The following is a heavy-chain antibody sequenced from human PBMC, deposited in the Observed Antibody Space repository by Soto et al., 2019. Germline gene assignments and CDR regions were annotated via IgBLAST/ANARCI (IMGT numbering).Heavy chain of an antibody. V-gene: IGHV1-18*01. Sequence: QVQLVQSGSEVREPGASVKVSCKTSGYSFTKHGISWVRQAPGQGLEWLGWISAHNGYTNYAENFQGRLTLTTNTSASIAYMELRSLRSDDTAIYYCARVCEYGYGNFDFWGQGTLVTASS. D-gene: IGHD2-2*03. J-gene: IGHJ4*02. CDR1: GYSFTKHG. CDR2: ISAHNGYT. CDR3: ARVCEYGYGNFDF.